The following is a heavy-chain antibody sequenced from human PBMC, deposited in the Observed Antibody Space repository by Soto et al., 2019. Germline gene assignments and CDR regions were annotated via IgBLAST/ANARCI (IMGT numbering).Heavy chain of an antibody. Sequence: LRLSCTASGFTFSSYGMGWVRQAPGKGLQWVSTIRGDGGQTHYTDSVKGRFSISRDNSKNTVYLQMDSLRAEDTAMYFCARAVPLDSDDFFAYWGQGTQVTVSS. CDR1: GFTFSSYG. CDR2: IRGDGGQT. V-gene: IGHV3-23*01. CDR3: ARAVPLDSDDFFAY. J-gene: IGHJ4*02. D-gene: IGHD3-9*01.